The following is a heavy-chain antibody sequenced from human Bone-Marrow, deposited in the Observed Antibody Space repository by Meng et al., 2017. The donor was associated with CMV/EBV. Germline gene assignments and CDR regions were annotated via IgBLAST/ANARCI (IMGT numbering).Heavy chain of an antibody. J-gene: IGHJ4*02. Sequence: GGSLRLSCAASGFTFSGYGMHWVRQAPGKGLEWVAFIQYDEDDKFYADSVKGRFTVSRDNSKNTLYLQMNSLKPEDTAVYYCAKEIRDYPFDYWGQGTLVIVSS. V-gene: IGHV3-30*02. D-gene: IGHD3-16*01. CDR2: IQYDEDDK. CDR3: AKEIRDYPFDY. CDR1: GFTFSGYG.